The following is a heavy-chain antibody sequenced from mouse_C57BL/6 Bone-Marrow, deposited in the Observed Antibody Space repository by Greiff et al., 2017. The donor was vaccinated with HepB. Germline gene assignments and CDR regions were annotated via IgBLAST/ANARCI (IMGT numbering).Heavy chain of an antibody. J-gene: IGHJ3*01. CDR1: GYTFTSYW. CDR2: IDPSDSYT. D-gene: IGHD2-12*01. V-gene: IGHV1-69*01. CDR3: ARSGYYIWFAY. Sequence: QVQLQQPGAELVMPGASVKLSCKASGYTFTSYWMHWVKQRPGQGLEWIGEIDPSDSYTNYNQKFKGKSTLTVDKSSSTAYMQLSSLTSEDSAVYYCARSGYYIWFAYWGQGTLVTVSA.